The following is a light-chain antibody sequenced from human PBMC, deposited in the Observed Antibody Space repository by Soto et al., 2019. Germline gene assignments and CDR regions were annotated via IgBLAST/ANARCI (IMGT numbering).Light chain of an antibody. CDR1: QTVSSNF. CDR3: QQYGSSPPIT. Sequence: EIVLTQSPGTLSLSPGERGTLSCRASQTVSSNFLAWYQQKPGQAPRLLIYGASSRATGIPDRFSGSGSGTDFTLTISRLEPEDFAVYYCQQYGSSPPITFGQGTRLEI. CDR2: GAS. V-gene: IGKV3-20*01. J-gene: IGKJ5*01.